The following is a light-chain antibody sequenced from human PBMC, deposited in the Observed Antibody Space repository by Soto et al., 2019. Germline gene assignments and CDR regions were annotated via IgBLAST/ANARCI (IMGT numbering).Light chain of an antibody. CDR2: DVS. J-gene: IGLJ1*01. Sequence: QSALTQPASVSVSPGQSITISCTGTSSDIGGYNYVSWYQQLPGKVPKLIIYDVSNRPSGVSDRFSGSKSGNAASLTISGLQAEDEADYYCSSYTSTSTLYVFGTGTKLTVL. CDR1: SSDIGGYNY. CDR3: SSYTSTSTLYV. V-gene: IGLV2-14*03.